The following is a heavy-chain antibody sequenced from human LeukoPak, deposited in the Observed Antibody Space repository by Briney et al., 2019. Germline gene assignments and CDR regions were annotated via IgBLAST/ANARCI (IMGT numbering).Heavy chain of an antibody. D-gene: IGHD4-17*01. J-gene: IGHJ4*02. CDR3: ARSEQQDFGDYEFDY. CDR2: ISSDGDST. CDR1: GFTFSTYA. V-gene: IGHV3-64*01. Sequence: GGSLRLSCAASGFTFSTYAMHWVRQAPGKGLEYVSAISSDGDSTYYANSVKGRFIISRDNSKNTLYLQMGSLRAEDMAVYYCARSEQQDFGDYEFDYWGQGTLVTVSS.